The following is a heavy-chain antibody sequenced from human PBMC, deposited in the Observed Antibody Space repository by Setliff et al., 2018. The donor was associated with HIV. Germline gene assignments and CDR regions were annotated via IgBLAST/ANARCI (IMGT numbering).Heavy chain of an antibody. Sequence: PSETLSLTCAVSGGSISTRDWWTWVRQPPGKGLEWIGEVYHTGMTNYNPSLKSRAIMSADTSKNQFSLKLSSVTAADTAVYYCARRRSSGWYHYFDYWGQGTLVTVSS. CDR1: GGSISTRDW. J-gene: IGHJ4*02. CDR3: ARRRSSGWYHYFDY. CDR2: VYHTGMT. V-gene: IGHV4-4*02. D-gene: IGHD6-19*01.